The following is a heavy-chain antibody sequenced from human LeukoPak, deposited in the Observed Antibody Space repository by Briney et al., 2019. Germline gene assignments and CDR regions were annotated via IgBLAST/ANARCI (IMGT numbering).Heavy chain of an antibody. CDR2: IRYDGSNK. Sequence: GGSLRLSCAASGFTFSSYGMHWVRQAPGKGLEWVAFIRYDGSNKYYADSVKGRFTISRDNSKNTLYLQINSLRAEDTAVYYCAKEQGIAVAGPKGYFQHWGQGTLVTVSS. J-gene: IGHJ1*01. CDR3: AKEQGIAVAGPKGYFQH. D-gene: IGHD6-19*01. CDR1: GFTFSSYG. V-gene: IGHV3-30*02.